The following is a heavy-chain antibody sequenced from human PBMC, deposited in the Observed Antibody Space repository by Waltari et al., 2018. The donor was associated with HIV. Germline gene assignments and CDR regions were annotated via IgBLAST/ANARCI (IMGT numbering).Heavy chain of an antibody. CDR2: ISSGSVYI. CDR3: ARDEAEMATLTAFDI. D-gene: IGHD5-12*01. Sequence: EVQLVESGGGLVKPGGSLRLPCAASRFTFSYYSMNGVRQAPGKGLEWVSSISSGSVYIYYADSVKGRFTISRDNAKNSLYLQMNSLRAEDTAVYYCARDEAEMATLTAFDIWGQGTMVTVSS. J-gene: IGHJ3*02. CDR1: RFTFSYYS. V-gene: IGHV3-21*01.